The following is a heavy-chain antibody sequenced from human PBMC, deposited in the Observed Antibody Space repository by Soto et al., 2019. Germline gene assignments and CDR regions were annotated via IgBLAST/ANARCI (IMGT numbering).Heavy chain of an antibody. Sequence: GGSLRLSCAASGFTFSSYAMSWVRQAPGKGLEWVAVISYDGSNKYYADSVKGRFTISRDNSKNTLYLQMNSLRAEDTAVYYCARVHTYYYDSSGYPGPFDYWGQGTLVTVS. D-gene: IGHD3-22*01. J-gene: IGHJ4*02. CDR3: ARVHTYYYDSSGYPGPFDY. CDR1: GFTFSSYA. CDR2: ISYDGSNK. V-gene: IGHV3-30-3*01.